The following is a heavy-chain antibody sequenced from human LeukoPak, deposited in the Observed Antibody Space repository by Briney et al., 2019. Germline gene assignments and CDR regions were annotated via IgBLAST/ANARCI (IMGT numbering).Heavy chain of an antibody. J-gene: IGHJ4*02. V-gene: IGHV3-9*01. CDR1: GFTFDNYA. CDR2: ISWNSGYI. D-gene: IGHD6-19*01. CDR3: AKVRGTYSSGYFFDY. Sequence: AGGSLTLSCAASGFTFDNYAMHWVRQAPGKGLEWLSIISWNSGYIGYADSVKGRFTISRDNAKKSLDLQMSSLRAEDTAFYYCAKVRGTYSSGYFFDYWGQGTLVTVSS.